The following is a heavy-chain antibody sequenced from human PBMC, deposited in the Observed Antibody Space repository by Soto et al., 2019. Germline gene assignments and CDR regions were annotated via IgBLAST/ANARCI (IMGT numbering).Heavy chain of an antibody. D-gene: IGHD4-17*01. CDR3: ARETLIYGGFDY. CDR1: GYTFTSYG. V-gene: IGHV1-46*01. J-gene: IGHJ4*02. CDR2: ISPSGGST. Sequence: ASVKVSCKASGYTFTSYGISWVRQAPGQGLEWMGIISPSGGSTSYAQKFQGRVTMTRDTSTSTVYMELSSLRSEDTAVYYCARETLIYGGFDYWGQGTLVTVSS.